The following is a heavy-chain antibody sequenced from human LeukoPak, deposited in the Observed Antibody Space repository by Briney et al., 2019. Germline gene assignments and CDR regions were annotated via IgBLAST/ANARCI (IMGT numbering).Heavy chain of an antibody. Sequence: GGSLRLSCAAPGFTFSSYWMSWVRQAPGKGLEWVANIKQDGSEKYYVDSVKGRFTISRDNAKNSLDLQMNSLRAEDTAVYYCARDTDYYGIGYLDYWGQGTLVTVSS. CDR2: IKQDGSEK. CDR1: GFTFSSYW. CDR3: ARDTDYYGIGYLDY. V-gene: IGHV3-7*01. J-gene: IGHJ4*02. D-gene: IGHD3-10*01.